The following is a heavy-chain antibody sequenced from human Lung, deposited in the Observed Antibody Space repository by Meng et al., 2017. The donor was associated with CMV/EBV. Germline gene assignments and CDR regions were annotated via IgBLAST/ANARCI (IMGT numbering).Heavy chain of an antibody. CDR3: ARERLYQPLWGDALDM. J-gene: IGHJ3*02. D-gene: IGHD2-2*01. CDR2: ISSSRSYI. CDR1: GFTFNTYT. V-gene: IGHV3-21*01. Sequence: ESXKISXAASGFTFNTYTMHWVRQAPGKGLEWVSSISSSRSYIYYADSVKGRFTISRDNAKNSLFLRLSSLRAEDTAVYYCARERLYQPLWGDALDMWGQGTXVTVSS.